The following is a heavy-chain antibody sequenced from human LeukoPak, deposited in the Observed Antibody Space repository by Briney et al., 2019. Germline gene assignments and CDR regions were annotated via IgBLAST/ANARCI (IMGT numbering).Heavy chain of an antibody. CDR2: IYYTET. Sequence: SETLSLTCTVSGGSVSNYYWSWIRQSPGKGLEWICYIYYTETSYNPSLKSRVTISADTSKNQFSLKLYSVTAADTAVYYCATRKLGNDYWGQGTLVSVSS. CDR3: ATRKLGNDY. V-gene: IGHV4-59*02. D-gene: IGHD7-27*01. J-gene: IGHJ4*02. CDR1: GGSVSNYY.